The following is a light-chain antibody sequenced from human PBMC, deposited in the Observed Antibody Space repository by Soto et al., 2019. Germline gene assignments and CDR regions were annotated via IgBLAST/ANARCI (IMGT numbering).Light chain of an antibody. CDR3: QQRSNWPIT. J-gene: IGKJ5*01. V-gene: IGKV3-11*01. CDR2: DES. CDR1: QSVSSY. Sequence: VLTQSPATLSLSPGDSATLSCRDSQSVSSYLAWYQQKTGQAPRILIHDESNRATAIPDRLSGSGSGTDLTLTISRLDPEDFAVYYCQQRSNWPITCGQGTRLEIK.